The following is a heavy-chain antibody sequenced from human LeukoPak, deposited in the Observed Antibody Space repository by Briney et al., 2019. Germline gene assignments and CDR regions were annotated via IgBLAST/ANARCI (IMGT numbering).Heavy chain of an antibody. CDR1: GFTVSSDH. CDR2: IYAGGTT. J-gene: IGHJ4*02. Sequence: PGGSLRLSCAASGFTVSSDHMSWVRQAPGKGLEWVSVIYAGGTTAYADSVKGRFTISRDNSKNTLYLQMNSLRAEDTAVYYCAKGAAVAGTLLDYWGQGTLVSVSS. V-gene: IGHV3-53*01. D-gene: IGHD6-19*01. CDR3: AKGAAVAGTLLDY.